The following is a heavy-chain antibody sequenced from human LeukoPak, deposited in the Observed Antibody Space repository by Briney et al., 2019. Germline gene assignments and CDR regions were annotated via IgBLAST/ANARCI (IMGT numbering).Heavy chain of an antibody. Sequence: GGSLRLSCAASGFTFSSYVMSWVRQAPGKGLEWVSSISASDVSTYYADSVKGRFTISRDNSRNTLYLQMNSLRAEDTAVYYCAKDAGYSSSWYMGNYYYYYMDVWGKGTTVTVSS. CDR3: AKDAGYSSSWYMGNYYYYYMDV. J-gene: IGHJ6*03. D-gene: IGHD6-13*01. V-gene: IGHV3-23*01. CDR1: GFTFSSYV. CDR2: ISASDVST.